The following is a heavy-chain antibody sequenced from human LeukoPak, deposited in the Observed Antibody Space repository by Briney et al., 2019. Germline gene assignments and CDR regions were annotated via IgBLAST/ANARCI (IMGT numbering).Heavy chain of an antibody. CDR1: GFTFSNAW. Sequence: GSLRLSCAASGFTFSNAWITWVRQAPGRGLEWVGRIKSKTDGGTADYAAPVKGRFSISRDDSKNTLYLQMNSLKTEDTAVYYCTTIRDYGDYSFDYWGQGTLVTVSS. J-gene: IGHJ4*02. CDR3: TTIRDYGDYSFDY. D-gene: IGHD4-17*01. CDR2: IKSKTDGGTA. V-gene: IGHV3-15*01.